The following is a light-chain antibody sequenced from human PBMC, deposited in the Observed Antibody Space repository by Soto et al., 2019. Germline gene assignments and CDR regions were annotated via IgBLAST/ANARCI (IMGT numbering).Light chain of an antibody. J-gene: IGLJ1*01. CDR2: RNN. V-gene: IGLV1-47*01. Sequence: QSVLTQPPSASGTPVQRVTISCSGSGSNIGSNYVYWYQQLPGTAPKLLIYRNNQRPSGVPDRFSGSKSGTSASLAISGLRSEDEADYYCAAWDDSLSGLVFGTGTKVTVL. CDR1: GSNIGSNY. CDR3: AAWDDSLSGLV.